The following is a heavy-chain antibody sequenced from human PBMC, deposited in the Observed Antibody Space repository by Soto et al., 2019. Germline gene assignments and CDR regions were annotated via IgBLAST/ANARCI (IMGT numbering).Heavy chain of an antibody. CDR3: ARADYYDSNCYYSPFDD. J-gene: IGHJ4*02. Sequence: QVQLQESGPGLVKPSRTLSLTCAVSGGSISSSKWWSWGRQLPGKGREWLGEIYHRWSTNYNPSLTSRVAISRNQSKNQCSLKLSSVTAADTAVYYCARADYYDSNCYYSPFDDWGQGTLVTVSS. CDR1: GGSISSSKW. D-gene: IGHD3-22*01. CDR2: IYHRWST. V-gene: IGHV4-4*02.